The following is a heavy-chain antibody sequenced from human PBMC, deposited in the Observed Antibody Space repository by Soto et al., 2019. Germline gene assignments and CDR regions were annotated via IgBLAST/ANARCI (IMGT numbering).Heavy chain of an antibody. J-gene: IGHJ4*02. CDR2: IKSKTARGTT. D-gene: IGHD5-18*01. CDR1: GFTFSTAW. Sequence: EVQLVESGGGLVKPGASLRLSCAASGFTFSTAWMNWVRQAPGKGLEWVGRIKSKTARGTTDYAAPVKGRFTVSRDDSKNTLYLQMNSLKTEDTAVYYCTTDLYSFGKPNFDYWGQGTLVTVSS. V-gene: IGHV3-15*07. CDR3: TTDLYSFGKPNFDY.